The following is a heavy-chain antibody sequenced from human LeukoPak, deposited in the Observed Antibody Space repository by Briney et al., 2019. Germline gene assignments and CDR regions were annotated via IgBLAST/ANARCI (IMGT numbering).Heavy chain of an antibody. Sequence: SETLSLTCTVSGGSISSGDNYWAWIRQHPGKGLEWIGYIYYRGTTYYNPSLKSRVTISVDTSKNQFSLKLSSVTAADTAVYYCARDRGGTSENYMDVWGKGTTVTVSS. CDR3: ARDRGGTSENYMDV. V-gene: IGHV4-31*03. CDR1: GGSISSGDNY. CDR2: IYYRGTT. D-gene: IGHD3-16*01. J-gene: IGHJ6*03.